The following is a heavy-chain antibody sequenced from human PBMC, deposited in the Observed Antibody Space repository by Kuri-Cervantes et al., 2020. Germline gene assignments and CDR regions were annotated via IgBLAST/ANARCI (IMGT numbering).Heavy chain of an antibody. CDR1: GFMFSNYG. CDR3: AKNIRGDIINFFDY. CDR2: IYFDGRNK. Sequence: GESLKISCAASGFMFSNYGIHWVRQAPGKGLEWVAIIYFDGRNKYYADPVKGRFTISRDNSKNTLYLQMDSLRAEDTAVYYCAKNIRGDIINFFDYWGQGTLVTVSS. D-gene: IGHD3-10*01. J-gene: IGHJ4*02. V-gene: IGHV3-33*06.